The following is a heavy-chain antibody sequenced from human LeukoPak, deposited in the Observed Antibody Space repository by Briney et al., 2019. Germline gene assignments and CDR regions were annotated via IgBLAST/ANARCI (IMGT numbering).Heavy chain of an antibody. CDR2: ISSTSAHI. V-gene: IGHV3-21*01. D-gene: IGHD2-2*01. CDR3: TSRYCTTTNCYSFDS. J-gene: IGHJ3*02. Sequence: PGRSLRLSCAASGFSFNTYSMNWVRQAPGKGLEWVSSISSTSAHIFYADSVKGRFSISRDNAKNSLYLQMNSLRVEDTAVYYCTSRYCTTTNCYSFDSWGHGTLVTVSS. CDR1: GFSFNTYS.